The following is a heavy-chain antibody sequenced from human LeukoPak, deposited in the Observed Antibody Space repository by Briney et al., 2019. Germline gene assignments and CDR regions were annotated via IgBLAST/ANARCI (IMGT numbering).Heavy chain of an antibody. CDR1: GFTFIAYG. CDR2: INNDGRST. CDR3: ARELPREVTLDY. V-gene: IGHV3-74*01. Sequence: GGSLRLSCAASGFTFIAYGMQWVRQAPGKGLVWVSRINNDGRSTTYADSVKGRFTISRDHAKNTLYLQVNSLRAEDTGVYYCARELPREVTLDYWGQGTLVTVSS. D-gene: IGHD2-21*02. J-gene: IGHJ4*02.